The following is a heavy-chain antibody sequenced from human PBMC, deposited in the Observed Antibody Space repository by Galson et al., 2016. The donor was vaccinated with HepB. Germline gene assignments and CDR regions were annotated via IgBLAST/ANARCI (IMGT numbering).Heavy chain of an antibody. CDR2: IYHSGST. V-gene: IGHV4-59*01. Sequence: LRLSCAASGFRFSDYWMHWIRQPPGKGLEWIGYIYHSGSTNYNPSLKSRVTISVDTSKNQFSLKLKSVTAADTAVYYCASVWVGATTGLEYLDHWGQGTLVTVSS. J-gene: IGHJ4*02. CDR1: GFRFSDYW. CDR3: ASVWVGATTGLEYLDH. D-gene: IGHD1-26*01.